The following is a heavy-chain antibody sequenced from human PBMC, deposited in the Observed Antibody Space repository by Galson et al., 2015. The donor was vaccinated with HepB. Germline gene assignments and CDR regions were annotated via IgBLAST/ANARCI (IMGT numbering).Heavy chain of an antibody. CDR2: MNHDGSVK. CDR1: GFTVSTHW. D-gene: IGHD4-11*01. V-gene: IGHV3-7*01. Sequence: SLRLSCAASGFTVSTHWMNWVRQAPGKGLEWVANMNHDGSVKYYVDSVKGRFTISRDSAKNSLYLQMNSLRVEDTAVYYCAREDYTNPSGFDPWGQGTLVTVSS. CDR3: AREDYTNPSGFDP. J-gene: IGHJ5*02.